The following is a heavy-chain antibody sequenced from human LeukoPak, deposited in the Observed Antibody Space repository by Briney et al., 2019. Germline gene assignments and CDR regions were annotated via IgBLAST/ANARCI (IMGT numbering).Heavy chain of an antibody. J-gene: IGHJ4*02. Sequence: GLEWIGEINHSGSTKYNPSLKSRVTISVDTSKNQFSLKLSSVTAADTAVYYCARGFTYYDNNDYREFWGQGTLVTVSS. V-gene: IGHV4-34*13. CDR3: ARGFTYYDNNDYREF. CDR2: INHSGST. D-gene: IGHD3-22*01.